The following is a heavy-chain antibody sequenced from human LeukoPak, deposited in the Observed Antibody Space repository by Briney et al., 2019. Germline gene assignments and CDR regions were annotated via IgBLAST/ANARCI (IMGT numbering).Heavy chain of an antibody. CDR2: INPNSGGT. D-gene: IGHD3-10*01. CDR1: GYTFTGYY. J-gene: IGHJ5*02. CDR3: ARDTRYYGSGSPTSFDP. Sequence: EASVKVSCKASGYTFTGYYMHWVRQAPGQGLERMGWINPNSGGTNYAQKFQGRVTMTRDTSISTAYMELSRLRSDDTAVYYCARDTRYYGSGSPTSFDPWGQGTLVTVSS. V-gene: IGHV1-2*02.